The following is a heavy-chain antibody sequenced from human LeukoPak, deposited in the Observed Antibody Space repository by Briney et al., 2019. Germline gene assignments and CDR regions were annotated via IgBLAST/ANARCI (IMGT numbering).Heavy chain of an antibody. V-gene: IGHV1-18*04. CDR3: ARDLEHCRNIICTNSAY. Sequence: ASVKVSCKGSGYNFDRYGVNWVRQAPGQGLEWVGWISTYNGNTFYAQKFEGRVSMTTDTSTNTVYMDLRSLRSDDTAVYYCARDLEHCRNIICTNSAYWGQGTLVTVSS. CDR1: GYNFDRYG. J-gene: IGHJ4*02. CDR2: ISTYNGNT. D-gene: IGHD2/OR15-2a*01.